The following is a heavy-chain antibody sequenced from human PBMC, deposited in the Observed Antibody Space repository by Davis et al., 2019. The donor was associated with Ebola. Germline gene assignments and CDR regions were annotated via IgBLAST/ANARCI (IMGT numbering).Heavy chain of an antibody. J-gene: IGHJ6*02. CDR1: GGSFSGYY. D-gene: IGHD2-2*01. Sequence: MPSETLSLTCAVYGGSFSGYYWSWIRQPPGKGLEWIGEIHHRGTTNYNPSLKSRVTISVDTSKNQFSLKLSSVTAADTAVYYCARGFVVIPAATGGMDVWGQGTTVTVSS. V-gene: IGHV4-34*01. CDR3: ARGFVVIPAATGGMDV. CDR2: IHHRGTT.